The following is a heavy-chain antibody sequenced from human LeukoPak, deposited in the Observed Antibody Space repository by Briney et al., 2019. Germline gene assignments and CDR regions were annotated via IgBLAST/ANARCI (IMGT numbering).Heavy chain of an antibody. V-gene: IGHV3-23*01. Sequence: PGGSLRLPCAASGFSFSSYAMSWVRQAPGKRLEWVSAISGSGDSKLYADSVKGRFTISRDNSKNTLYLQMNSLRAEDTAVYYCANKVNTVTTADYWGQGTLVTVSS. CDR2: ISGSGDSK. J-gene: IGHJ4*02. CDR1: GFSFSSYA. D-gene: IGHD4-17*01. CDR3: ANKVNTVTTADY.